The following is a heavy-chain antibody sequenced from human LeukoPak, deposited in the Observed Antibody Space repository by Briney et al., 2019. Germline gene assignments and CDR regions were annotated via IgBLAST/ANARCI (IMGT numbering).Heavy chain of an antibody. Sequence: SVKVSCKASGGTFSSYAISWVRQAPGQGLEWMGRIIPIFGTANYAQKFQGRVTITTDESTSTAYMELSSLRSEDTAVYYCANASYDSSGYSDAFDIWGQGTMVTVSS. CDR3: ANASYDSSGYSDAFDI. D-gene: IGHD3-22*01. J-gene: IGHJ3*02. V-gene: IGHV1-69*05. CDR2: IIPIFGTA. CDR1: GGTFSSYA.